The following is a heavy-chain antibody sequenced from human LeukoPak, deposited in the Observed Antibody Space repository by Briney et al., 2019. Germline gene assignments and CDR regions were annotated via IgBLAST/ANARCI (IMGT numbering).Heavy chain of an antibody. CDR2: IYYSGST. CDR3: ATSTLRFSEN. V-gene: IGHV4-59*08. CDR1: GGSISSYY. J-gene: IGHJ4*02. Sequence: SETLSLTCTVSGGSISSYYWSWIRQPPGKGLEWIGYIYYSGSTNYNPSLKSRVTISVDTSKNQFSLKLSSVTAADTAVYYCATSTLRFSENWGQGTLVTVSS. D-gene: IGHD3-3*01.